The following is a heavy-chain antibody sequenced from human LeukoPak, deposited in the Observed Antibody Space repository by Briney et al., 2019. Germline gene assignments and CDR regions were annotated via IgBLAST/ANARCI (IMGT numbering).Heavy chain of an antibody. Sequence: PGGSLRLSCAPSGFTFSSYAMHWVRQAPGKGLEYVSTISSNGGSTYYANSVKGRFTISRDNSKNTLYLQMGSLRAEDMAVDYCARERYSAYDFDGFDIWGQGTMVTVSS. V-gene: IGHV3-64*01. D-gene: IGHD5-12*01. CDR1: GFTFSSYA. J-gene: IGHJ3*02. CDR2: ISSNGGST. CDR3: ARERYSAYDFDGFDI.